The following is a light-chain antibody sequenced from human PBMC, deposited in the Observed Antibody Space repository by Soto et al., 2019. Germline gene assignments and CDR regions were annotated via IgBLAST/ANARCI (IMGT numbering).Light chain of an antibody. J-gene: IGLJ1*01. CDR2: EVS. CDR3: RSYTSSSTLGV. Sequence: QSALTQPASVSGSPGQSITISCTGTSSDVGGYNYVSWYQQHPGKAPKLMIYEVSNRPSGVSNRFSGSKSGNTASLTISGLRAEDEADYYCRSYTSSSTLGVFGTGTKLTVL. CDR1: SSDVGGYNY. V-gene: IGLV2-14*01.